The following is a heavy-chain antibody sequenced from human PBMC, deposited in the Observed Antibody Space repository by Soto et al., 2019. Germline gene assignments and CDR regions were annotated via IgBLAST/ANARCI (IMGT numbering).Heavy chain of an antibody. CDR1: GFTFDDYA. Sequence: GGSLRLSCAASGFTFDDYAMHWVRQAPGKGLEWVSGISWNSGTIGYADSVKGRFTISRDNAKNSLYLHMNSLRAEDTAVYYCARDWGRHYDFWSGYYTETYYYYMDVWGKGTTVTFSS. CDR3: ARDWGRHYDFWSGYYTETYYYYMDV. V-gene: IGHV3-9*01. J-gene: IGHJ6*03. CDR2: ISWNSGTI. D-gene: IGHD3-3*01.